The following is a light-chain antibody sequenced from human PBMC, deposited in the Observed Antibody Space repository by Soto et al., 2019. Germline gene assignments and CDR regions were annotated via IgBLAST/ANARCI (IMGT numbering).Light chain of an antibody. CDR3: QQYNSYSRT. V-gene: IGKV1-5*01. CDR2: DAS. Sequence: DIPMTQSPSTLSASVGDGVTITCRASQSISSWLAWYQQKPGKAPKLLIYDASSLESGVPSRFSGSGSGTEFTLTISSLQPDDFATYYCQQYNSYSRTFGQGTKVEIK. J-gene: IGKJ1*01. CDR1: QSISSW.